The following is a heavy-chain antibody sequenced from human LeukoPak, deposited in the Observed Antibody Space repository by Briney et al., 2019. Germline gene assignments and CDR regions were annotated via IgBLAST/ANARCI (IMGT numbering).Heavy chain of an antibody. Sequence: GGSLRLSCAASGFTFSSYGMHWVRQAPGKGLEWVAFIRYDGSNKYYADSVKGRFTISRDNSKNTLYLQMNSLRAEDTAVYYCARMNRYTVSYWGQGTLVTVSS. CDR2: IRYDGSNK. CDR1: GFTFSSYG. D-gene: IGHD3-16*02. V-gene: IGHV3-30*02. J-gene: IGHJ4*02. CDR3: ARMNRYTVSY.